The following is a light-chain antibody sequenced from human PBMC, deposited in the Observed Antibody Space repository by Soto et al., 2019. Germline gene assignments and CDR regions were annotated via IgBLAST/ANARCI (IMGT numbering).Light chain of an antibody. CDR2: RVI. CDR3: GSYTSATTWV. CDR1: SSDVGGYNY. Sequence: QSALTQPASVSGSPGQSITISCTGTSSDVGGYNYVSWYQQHPGKAPKLMIYRVINRPSGVSDRFSGSKSGNSASLSISGLQPADEASYFCGSYTSATTWVFGGGTKVTVL. V-gene: IGLV2-14*01. J-gene: IGLJ3*02.